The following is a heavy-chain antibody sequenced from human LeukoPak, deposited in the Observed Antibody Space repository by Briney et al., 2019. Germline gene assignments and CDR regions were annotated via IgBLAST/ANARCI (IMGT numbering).Heavy chain of an antibody. D-gene: IGHD6-25*01. V-gene: IGHV4-30-2*01. Sequence: SETLSLTCAVSGGSISSGGYSWSWIRQPPGKGLEWIGEINHSGSTNYNPSLKSRVTISVDTSKNQFPLKLSSVTAADTAVYCASGLGAARSYFEYWGQGTLVTVSS. J-gene: IGHJ4*02. CDR1: GGSISSGGYS. CDR2: INHSGST. CDR3: SGLGAARSYFEY.